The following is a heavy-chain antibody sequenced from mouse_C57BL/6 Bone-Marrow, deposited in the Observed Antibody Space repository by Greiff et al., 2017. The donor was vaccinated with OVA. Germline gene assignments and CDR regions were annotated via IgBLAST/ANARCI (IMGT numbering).Heavy chain of an antibody. D-gene: IGHD1-1*01. Sequence: VQLQQSGPVLVKPGASVKMSCKASGYTFTDYYMNWVKQSHGKSLEWIGVINPYNGGTSYNQKFKGKATLTVNKSSSTAYMELNSLTSEDSAVYYCAREDYYYGSSFGYFDVWGTGPAVTVSS. CDR3: AREDYYYGSSFGYFDV. V-gene: IGHV1-19*01. CDR2: INPYNGGT. J-gene: IGHJ1*03. CDR1: GYTFTDYY.